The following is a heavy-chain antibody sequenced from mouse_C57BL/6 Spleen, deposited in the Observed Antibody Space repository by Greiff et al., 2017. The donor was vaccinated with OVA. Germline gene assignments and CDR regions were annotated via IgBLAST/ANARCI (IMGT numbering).Heavy chain of an antibody. J-gene: IGHJ4*01. Sequence: VQLKQSGPVLVKPGASVKMSCKASGYTFTDYYMNWVKQSHGKSLEWIGVINPYNGGTSYNQKFKGKATLTVDKSSSTAYMELNSLTSEDSAVYYCARRDYYGSSDYAMDYWGQGTSVTVSS. CDR1: GYTFTDYY. V-gene: IGHV1-19*01. D-gene: IGHD1-1*01. CDR2: INPYNGGT. CDR3: ARRDYYGSSDYAMDY.